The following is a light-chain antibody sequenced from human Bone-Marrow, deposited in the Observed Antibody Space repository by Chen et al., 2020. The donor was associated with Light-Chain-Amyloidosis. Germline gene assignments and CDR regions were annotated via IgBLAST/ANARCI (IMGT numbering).Light chain of an antibody. Sequence: QSALHQPASLPGSPAPSLTISCPGTSSHVDGYNYVYWYQQHPGKAPQLMIDDVSNRPSGVSNRFSGSKSGNTASLTISGLQAEDEADYYCSSYTSSSTVVFGGGTKLTVL. CDR2: DVS. CDR3: SSYTSSSTVV. J-gene: IGLJ2*01. V-gene: IGLV2-14*01. CDR1: SSHVDGYNY.